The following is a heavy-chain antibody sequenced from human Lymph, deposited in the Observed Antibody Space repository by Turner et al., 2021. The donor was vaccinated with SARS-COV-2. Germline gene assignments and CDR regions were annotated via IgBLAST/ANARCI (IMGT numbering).Heavy chain of an antibody. Sequence: QVQLVQSGAEVKKPGASVKVSCKAPGYTFTSYDSNWVRQATGQGLGWMGWMNPNSGNTGYAQKFQGRVTMTRNTSISTAYMELSSLRSEDTAVYYCARGRYSGGGMDVWGQGTTVTVSS. CDR1: GYTFTSYD. V-gene: IGHV1-8*02. D-gene: IGHD1-26*01. J-gene: IGHJ6*02. CDR3: ARGRYSGGGMDV. CDR2: MNPNSGNT.